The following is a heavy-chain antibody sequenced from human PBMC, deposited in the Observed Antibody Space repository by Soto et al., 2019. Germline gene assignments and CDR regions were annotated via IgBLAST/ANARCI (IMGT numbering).Heavy chain of an antibody. D-gene: IGHD3-10*01. Sequence: SGPTLVNPTQTLTLTCTFSGFSLSTSGVGVGWIRQPPGKALEWLALIYWDDDKRYSPSLKSRLTITKDTSKNQVVLTMTNMDPVDTATYYFAHRRRITMVRGATNWFDPWGQGTLVTVSS. J-gene: IGHJ5*02. CDR3: AHRRRITMVRGATNWFDP. CDR1: GFSLSTSGVG. V-gene: IGHV2-5*02. CDR2: IYWDDDK.